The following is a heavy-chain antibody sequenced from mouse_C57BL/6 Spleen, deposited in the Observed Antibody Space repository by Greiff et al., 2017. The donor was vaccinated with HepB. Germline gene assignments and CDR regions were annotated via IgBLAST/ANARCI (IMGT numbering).Heavy chain of an antibody. CDR2: IDPSDSET. D-gene: IGHD1-1*01. J-gene: IGHJ3*01. CDR3: ARDYGSSYLAWFAY. CDR1: GYTFTSYW. V-gene: IGHV1-52*01. Sequence: QVQLQQPGAELVRPGSSVKLSCKASGYTFTSYWMHWVKQRPIQGLEWIGNIDPSDSETHYNQKFKDKATLTVDKSSSTAYMQLSSLTSEDSAVYYCARDYGSSYLAWFAYWGQGTLVTVSA.